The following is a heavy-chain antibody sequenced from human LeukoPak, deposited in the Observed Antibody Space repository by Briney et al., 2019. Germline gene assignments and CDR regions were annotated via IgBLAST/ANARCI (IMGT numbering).Heavy chain of an antibody. Sequence: GASVKVSCKASGYTFTGYYMHWVRQAPGQGLEWMGWINPNSGGTNYAQKFQGRVTMTRDTSISTAYMELSRLRSDDTAVYYCARDAPRGYSGYAFGDDNYYYYMDVWGKGTTVTVSS. D-gene: IGHD5-12*01. V-gene: IGHV1-2*02. CDR2: INPNSGGT. J-gene: IGHJ6*03. CDR3: ARDAPRGYSGYAFGDDNYYYYMDV. CDR1: GYTFTGYY.